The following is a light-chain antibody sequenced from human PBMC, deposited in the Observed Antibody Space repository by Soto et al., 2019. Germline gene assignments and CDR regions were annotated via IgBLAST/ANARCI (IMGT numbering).Light chain of an antibody. CDR1: RNINNF. V-gene: IGKV1-33*01. J-gene: IGKJ1*01. CDR2: DAS. Sequence: DIQMTQSPSSLSASVGDRVTITCQASRNINNFVNWFQKKPGTAPKLLIYDASTLKPGVPSRFSGSGSGTDFRLTISSLQPEDFATYYCQQSDDLPTFGQGTKVDIK. CDR3: QQSDDLPT.